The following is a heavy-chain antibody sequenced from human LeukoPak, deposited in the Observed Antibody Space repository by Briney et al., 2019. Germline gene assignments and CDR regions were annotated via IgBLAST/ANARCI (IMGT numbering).Heavy chain of an antibody. J-gene: IGHJ4*02. V-gene: IGHV3-11*04. CDR2: ISDSGLTP. Sequence: GGSLRLSCAASGFTFSDYYMSWIRQAPGKGLEWVSSISDSGLTPYYADSVKGRFTIYRDNDKNSLYLQMNSLRAEDTAVYYCASNYCGGNCSPGWGQGTLVTVSS. CDR3: ASNYCGGNCSPG. CDR1: GFTFSDYY. D-gene: IGHD2-21*01.